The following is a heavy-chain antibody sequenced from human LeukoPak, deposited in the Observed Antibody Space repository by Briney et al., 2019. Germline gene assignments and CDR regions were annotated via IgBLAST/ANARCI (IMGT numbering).Heavy chain of an antibody. CDR2: ISYDGNNK. D-gene: IGHD3/OR15-3a*01. Sequence: GGSLRFSCAAYGFTFINFGMHWVRQAPGKGLEWVTVISYDGNNKYYAESMKGRFTISRDNSKNTLYLQMNSLRAEDTAVYYVLKDDRNEYDLFDYWGQGTLVTVSS. V-gene: IGHV3-30*03. CDR1: GFTFINFG. CDR3: LKDDRNEYDLFDY. J-gene: IGHJ4*02.